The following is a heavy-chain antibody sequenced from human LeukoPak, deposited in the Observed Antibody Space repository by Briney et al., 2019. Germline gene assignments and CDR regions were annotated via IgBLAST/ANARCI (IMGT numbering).Heavy chain of an antibody. J-gene: IGHJ4*02. Sequence: PSETLSLTCAVYGGSFSGYYWTWIRQPSGKGLEWIGEINHSGNTNYNPSLKSRVTMSVDTSKNQFSLKLSSVTAADTAVYYCAREGGSGSYSPFDYWGQGTLVTVSS. CDR1: GGSFSGYY. V-gene: IGHV4-34*10. CDR2: INHSGNT. CDR3: AREGGSGSYSPFDY. D-gene: IGHD3-10*01.